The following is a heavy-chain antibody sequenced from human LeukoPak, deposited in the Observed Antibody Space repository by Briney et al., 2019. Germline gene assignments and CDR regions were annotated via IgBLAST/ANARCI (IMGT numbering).Heavy chain of an antibody. J-gene: IGHJ4*02. CDR1: GFSLSNYG. D-gene: IGHD3-22*01. CDR2: ISYDGSSK. Sequence: PGTSLTLSCTASGFSLSNYGMHWVRQAPGKGLEWVAVISYDGSSKYYAESVKGRFTISRDDSKNTLYLQMNRLRADDTAVYYCARDYGVSVYYQPGRNWGQGTLVTVSS. V-gene: IGHV3-30*19. CDR3: ARDYGVSVYYQPGRN.